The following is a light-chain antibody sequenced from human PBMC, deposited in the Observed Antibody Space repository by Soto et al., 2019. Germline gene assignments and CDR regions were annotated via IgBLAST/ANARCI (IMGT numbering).Light chain of an antibody. Sequence: EIVMTQSPATLSVTQGERATLSCRASESVGSNLAWYQQKPGQAPRLLIHGASKRATGIPARFSGSGSGTDFTLTISSLEPEDFAVYYCQQRSNWPLTFGQGTRLEVK. V-gene: IGKV3-11*01. CDR2: GAS. J-gene: IGKJ5*01. CDR1: ESVGSN. CDR3: QQRSNWPLT.